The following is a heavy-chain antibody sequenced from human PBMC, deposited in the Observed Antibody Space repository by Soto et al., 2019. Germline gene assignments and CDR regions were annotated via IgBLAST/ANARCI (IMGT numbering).Heavy chain of an antibody. J-gene: IGHJ4*02. CDR3: ARERTGDPTFFDY. Sequence: PSETLSLTCNVSGGSISTYYWSWIRQPPGKELEWIGHIYYTGTTHYNPSLKSRDTISVDTSKKQFSLKLTSVTAADTAVYYCARERTGDPTFFDYWGRGTLVTVSS. CDR2: IYYTGTT. CDR1: GGSISTYY. D-gene: IGHD3-16*01. V-gene: IGHV4-59*01.